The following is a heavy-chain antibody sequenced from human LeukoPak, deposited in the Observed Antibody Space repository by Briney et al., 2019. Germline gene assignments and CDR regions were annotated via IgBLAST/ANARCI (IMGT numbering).Heavy chain of an antibody. CDR1: GFIFNTHW. D-gene: IGHD3-10*01. J-gene: IGHJ6*03. CDR3: VRDVRGVGGDYYYMDV. Sequence: PGGSLRLSCAASGFIFNTHWMHWISQGPGKGLVWVSRINRDGSSTTYADSVKGRFTVSRDNAKNTLYLQMHSLRAEDTAVYYCVRDVRGVGGDYYYMDVWGKGTTVTVSS. CDR2: INRDGSST. V-gene: IGHV3-74*01.